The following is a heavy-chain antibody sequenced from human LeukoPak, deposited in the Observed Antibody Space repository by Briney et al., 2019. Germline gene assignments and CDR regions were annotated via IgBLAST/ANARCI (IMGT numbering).Heavy chain of an antibody. D-gene: IGHD1-14*01. V-gene: IGHV4-34*01. Sequence: SETLSLTCAVYGGSFSGYYWSWIRQPPEKGLEWIGEINHSGSTNYNPSLKSRVTISVDTSKNQFSLKLSSVTAADTAVYYCARAGRVGYSRARNNWFDPWGQGTLVTVSS. CDR2: INHSGST. CDR3: ARAGRVGYSRARNNWFDP. J-gene: IGHJ5*02. CDR1: GGSFSGYY.